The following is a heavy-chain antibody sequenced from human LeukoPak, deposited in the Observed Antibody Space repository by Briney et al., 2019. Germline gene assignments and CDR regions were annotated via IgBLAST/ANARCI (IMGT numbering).Heavy chain of an antibody. D-gene: IGHD3-22*01. CDR3: ARHRVSDYYDSSGYYGLSWFDP. V-gene: IGHV4-39*01. CDR1: LGSICSSSYY. J-gene: IGHJ5*02. Sequence: SETLCLTSTVPLGSICSSSYYWGWTRQPPGNGLEWLGRVYYSGSTYYNPSLNSRVTKSVDRSKNQFSLKLSSVTAADTAVYYCARHRVSDYYDSSGYYGLSWFDPWGQGTLVTVSS. CDR2: VYYSGST.